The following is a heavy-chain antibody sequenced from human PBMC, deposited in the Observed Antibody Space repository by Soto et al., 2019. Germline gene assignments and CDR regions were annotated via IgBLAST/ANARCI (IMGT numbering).Heavy chain of an antibody. J-gene: IGHJ4*02. Sequence: QVQLVQSGAEVKKPGASVKVSCKASGDTFTDYYIHWVRQAPGQGLEWMGTVNPSGGHTTYAQHFLGRMTMTRDTSTSTLYMELTSLTSEDTSVYYCARGGHVVVVTAALDFWGQGTLVTVSS. CDR1: GDTFTDYY. CDR3: ARGGHVVVVTAALDF. D-gene: IGHD2-21*02. CDR2: VNPSGGHT. V-gene: IGHV1-46*01.